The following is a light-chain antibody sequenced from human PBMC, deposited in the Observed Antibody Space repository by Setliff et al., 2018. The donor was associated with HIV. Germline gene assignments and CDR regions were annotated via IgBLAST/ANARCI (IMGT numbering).Light chain of an antibody. CDR3: SSYTSSSTYV. CDR1: SSDVGSYNY. V-gene: IGLV2-14*03. Sequence: QSALTQPASVSGSPGQSITISCTGTSSDVGSYNYVSWYQQHPGKAPKLMIYDVSKRPSGVSDRFSGSKSGSTASLTISGLQAEDEADYYCSSYTSSSTYVFGAGTKVT. CDR2: DVS. J-gene: IGLJ1*01.